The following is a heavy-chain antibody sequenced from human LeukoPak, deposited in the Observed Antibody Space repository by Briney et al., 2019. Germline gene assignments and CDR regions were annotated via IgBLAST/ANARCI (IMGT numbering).Heavy chain of an antibody. J-gene: IGHJ3*02. CDR2: IYPGDSDT. CDR3: ARSFKGMKRWLQYDAFDI. V-gene: IGHV5-51*01. D-gene: IGHD5-24*01. CDR1: GYSFTTYW. Sequence: GESLKISCKGSGYSFTTYWVAWVRQMPGKGLEWMGIIYPGDSDTRYSPSFQGQVTISADKSISTAYLQWSSLKASDTAMYYCARSFKGMKRWLQYDAFDIWGQGTMVTVSS.